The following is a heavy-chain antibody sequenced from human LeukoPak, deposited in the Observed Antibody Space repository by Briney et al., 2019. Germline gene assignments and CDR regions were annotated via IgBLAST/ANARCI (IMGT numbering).Heavy chain of an antibody. V-gene: IGHV4-38-2*01. CDR1: GYSISTDSY. CDR3: ARGSRTTAFHFYYHMDV. CDR2: IYHSGRT. Sequence: SETLSLTCAVSGYSISTDSYWGWIRQLRGKGLEWIGTIYHSGRTYYNSSLKSRVTISVDTSKNQFSLMLSSVIAADTAVYFCARGSRTTAFHFYYHMDVWGKGTTVTVSS. D-gene: IGHD1-1*01. J-gene: IGHJ6*03.